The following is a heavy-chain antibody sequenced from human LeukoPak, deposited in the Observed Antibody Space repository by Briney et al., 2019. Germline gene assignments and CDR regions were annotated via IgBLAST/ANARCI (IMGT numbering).Heavy chain of an antibody. D-gene: IGHD2-15*01. CDR2: IYSGGST. CDR3: ARVACGTGGSGYSRGAFDI. CDR1: GFSISSNY. V-gene: IGHV3-53*01. Sequence: GGSLRLSCAASGFSISSNYMSWVRQAPGKGLEWVSVIYSGGSTYYADSVKGRFTISRDNSKNTLYLQMNSLRAEDTAVYYCARVACGTGGSGYSRGAFDIWGQGTMVTVSS. J-gene: IGHJ3*02.